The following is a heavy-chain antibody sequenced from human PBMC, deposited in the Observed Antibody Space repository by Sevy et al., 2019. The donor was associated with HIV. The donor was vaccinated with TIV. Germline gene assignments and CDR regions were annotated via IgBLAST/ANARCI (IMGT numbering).Heavy chain of an antibody. D-gene: IGHD3-22*01. Sequence: ASVKVSCKVSGYTLTKLSMHWVRQTPGKGLEWMTTFDPEDGDPEDGKTIYAQKFLGSVTMTEDTSTDTAYMELSSLRSEDTAVYYCATTKDYYDSSGYPFDSWGQGTLVTVSS. V-gene: IGHV1-24*01. J-gene: IGHJ4*02. CDR3: ATTKDYYDSSGYPFDS. CDR1: GYTLTKLS. CDR2: FDPEDGDPEDGKT.